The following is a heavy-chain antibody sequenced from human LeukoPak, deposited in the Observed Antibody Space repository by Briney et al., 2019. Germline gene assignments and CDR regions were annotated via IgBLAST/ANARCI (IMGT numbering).Heavy chain of an antibody. J-gene: IGHJ4*02. CDR1: GGSISSYY. D-gene: IGHD2-15*01. CDR3: ARVRCSGGSCYSYYFDY. Sequence: SDTLSLTCTVSGGSISSYYWSWIRQPPGKGLECIGYIYYSGSTNYNPSLKSRVTISVDTSKNQFSLKLSSVTAADTAVYYCARVRCSGGSCYSYYFDYWGQGTLVTVSS. V-gene: IGHV4-59*01. CDR2: IYYSGST.